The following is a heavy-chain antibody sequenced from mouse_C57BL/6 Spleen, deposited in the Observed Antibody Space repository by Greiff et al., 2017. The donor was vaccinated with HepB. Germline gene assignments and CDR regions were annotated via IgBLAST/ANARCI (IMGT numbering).Heavy chain of an antibody. J-gene: IGHJ2*01. CDR1: GYAFSSSW. D-gene: IGHD2-3*01. V-gene: IGHV1-82*01. CDR3: ASYDGGLDY. CDR2: IYPGDGDT. Sequence: QVQLQQSGPELVKPGASVKISCKASGYAFSSSWMNWVKQRPGKGLEWIGRIYPGDGDTNYNGKFKGKATLTADKSSSTAYMQLSSLTSEDSAVYFCASYDGGLDYWGQGTTLTVSS.